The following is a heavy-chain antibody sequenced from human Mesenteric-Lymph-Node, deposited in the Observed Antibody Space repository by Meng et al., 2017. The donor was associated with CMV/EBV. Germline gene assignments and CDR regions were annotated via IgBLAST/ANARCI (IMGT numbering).Heavy chain of an antibody. V-gene: IGHV3-23*01. CDR3: ARDQNDFWSGYFSPPGY. J-gene: IGHJ4*02. CDR2: ISGSGSGT. Sequence: GESLKISCTPSGFTFSNYAMNWVRQAPGKGLEWVSAISGSGSGTYYADSVKGRFTISRDNSKNSLYLQMNSLRAEDTAVYYCARDQNDFWSGYFSPPGYWGQGTLVTVSS. D-gene: IGHD3-3*01. CDR1: GFTFSNYA.